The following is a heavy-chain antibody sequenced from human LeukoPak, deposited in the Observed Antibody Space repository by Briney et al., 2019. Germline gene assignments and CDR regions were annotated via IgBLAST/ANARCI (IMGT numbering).Heavy chain of an antibody. Sequence: ASETLSLTCAVYGGSFSGYYWSWIRQPPGKGLEWIGEINHSGSTNYNPSLKSRVTISVDTSKNQFSLKLSSVTAADTAVYYCARGTVTTYWLDPWGQGTLVTVSS. CDR1: GGSFSGYY. CDR2: INHSGST. V-gene: IGHV4-34*01. CDR3: ARGTVTTYWLDP. J-gene: IGHJ5*02. D-gene: IGHD4-17*01.